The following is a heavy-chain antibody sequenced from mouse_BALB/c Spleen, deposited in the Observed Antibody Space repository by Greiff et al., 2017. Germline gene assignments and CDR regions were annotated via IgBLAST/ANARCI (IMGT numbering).Heavy chain of an antibody. D-gene: IGHD1-1*01. Sequence: EVKLMESGGGLVQPGGSRKLSCAASGFTFSSFGMHWVRQAPEKGLEWVAYISSGSSTIYYADTVKGRFTISRDNPKNTLFLQMTSLRSEDTAMYYCARSGGYYGSSYYFDYWGQGTTLTVSS. CDR1: GFTFSSFG. J-gene: IGHJ2*01. V-gene: IGHV5-17*02. CDR3: ARSGGYYGSSYYFDY. CDR2: ISSGSSTI.